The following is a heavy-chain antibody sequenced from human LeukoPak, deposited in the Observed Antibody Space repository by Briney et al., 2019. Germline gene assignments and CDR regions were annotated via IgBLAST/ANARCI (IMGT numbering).Heavy chain of an antibody. Sequence: PGGSLRLSCAASGFTFSSSAMSWVRQAPGKGLEWVSAISNNGGYTYYADSVKGRFTISRDNSKNTLYLQMNSLRAEDTAVYYCAKLVLGLLTGWFDPWGQGTLVTVSS. CDR1: GFTFSSSA. CDR3: AKLVLGLLTGWFDP. CDR2: ISNNGGYT. J-gene: IGHJ5*02. D-gene: IGHD1-26*01. V-gene: IGHV3-23*01.